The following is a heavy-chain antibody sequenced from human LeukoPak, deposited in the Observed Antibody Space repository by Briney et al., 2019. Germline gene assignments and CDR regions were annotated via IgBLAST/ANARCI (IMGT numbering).Heavy chain of an antibody. Sequence: ASVKVSCKASGYTFTSYGISWVRQAPGQGLEWMGWISAYNGNTNYAQKLQGRVTMTTDTSTSTAYMELRSLRSDDTAVYYCARDSSESSGYYDILTGYSPFDYWGQGTLVTVSS. CDR1: GYTFTSYG. CDR3: ARDSSESSGYYDILTGYSPFDY. J-gene: IGHJ4*02. D-gene: IGHD3-9*01. V-gene: IGHV1-18*01. CDR2: ISAYNGNT.